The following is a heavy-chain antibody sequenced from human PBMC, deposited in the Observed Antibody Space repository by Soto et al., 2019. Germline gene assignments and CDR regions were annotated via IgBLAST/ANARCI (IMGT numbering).Heavy chain of an antibody. V-gene: IGHV1-69*13. CDR1: GDTFSTYT. CDR2: IIPRSATS. J-gene: IGHJ6*02. CDR3: AREGDRPYYYYGMDV. D-gene: IGHD3-16*01. Sequence: GASVKVSCKASGDTFSTYTITWMRQAPGQGLEWMGGIIPRSATSKYAQKFQGRVTITADESTSTVYMELRTLRPDDTAVYYCAREGDRPYYYYGMDVWGQGTTVTVSS.